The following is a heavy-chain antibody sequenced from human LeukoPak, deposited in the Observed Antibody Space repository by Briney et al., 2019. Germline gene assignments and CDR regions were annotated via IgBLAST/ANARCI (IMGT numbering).Heavy chain of an antibody. CDR1: GGSFSGYY. D-gene: IGHD6-13*01. CDR2: INHSGST. CDR3: ARWRRVYSRYYYFDY. V-gene: IGHV4-34*01. Sequence: PSETLSLTRAVYGGSFSGYYWSWIRQPPGKGLEWIGEINHSGSTNYNPSLKSRVTISVDTSKNQFSLKLSSVTAADTAVYYCARWRRVYSRYYYFDYWGQGTLVTVSS. J-gene: IGHJ4*02.